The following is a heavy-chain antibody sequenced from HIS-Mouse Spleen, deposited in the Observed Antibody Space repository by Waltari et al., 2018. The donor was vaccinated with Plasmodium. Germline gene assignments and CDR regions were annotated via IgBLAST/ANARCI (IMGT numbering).Heavy chain of an antibody. Sequence: EVQLVESGGGLVQPGGSLSLSCAASGFTFSGYWVSWVRQAPGKGLEWVANKKQDGSEKYEVDSVKGRFTIPRDNAKNSLYLQMNSLRAEDTAVYYCASSWYWYFDLWGRGTLVTVSS. J-gene: IGHJ2*01. D-gene: IGHD6-13*01. CDR3: ASSWYWYFDL. V-gene: IGHV3-7*01. CDR1: GFTFSGYW. CDR2: KKQDGSEK.